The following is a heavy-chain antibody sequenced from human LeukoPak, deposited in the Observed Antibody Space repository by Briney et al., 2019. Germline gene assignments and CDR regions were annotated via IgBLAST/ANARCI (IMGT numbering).Heavy chain of an antibody. D-gene: IGHD5-12*01. V-gene: IGHV3-30*18. J-gene: IGHJ4*02. CDR3: AKGRGAQNGYDYLFDN. Sequence: PGGTLRLSCAGPGFIFSDYTMHWVRQAPGKGLEWVALISYERDTTHYADSVKGRFTISRDHSKNTLYLQMNSLRTEDTAVYYCAKGRGAQNGYDYLFDNWGQGTLVTVSS. CDR2: ISYERDTT. CDR1: GFIFSDYT.